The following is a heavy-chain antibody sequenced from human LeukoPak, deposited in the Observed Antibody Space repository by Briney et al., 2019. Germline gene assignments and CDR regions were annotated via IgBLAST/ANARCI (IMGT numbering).Heavy chain of an antibody. D-gene: IGHD3-22*01. CDR2: ISAYNGNT. V-gene: IGHV1-18*01. CDR1: GYTFTSYG. Sequence: ASVKVSCKASGYTFTSYGISWVRQAPGQGLEWMGWISAYNGNTNYVQKLQGRVTMTTDTSTSTAYMELRSLRSDDTAVYYCASSPRYYYDSSGYFFDYWGQGTLVTVSS. J-gene: IGHJ4*02. CDR3: ASSPRYYYDSSGYFFDY.